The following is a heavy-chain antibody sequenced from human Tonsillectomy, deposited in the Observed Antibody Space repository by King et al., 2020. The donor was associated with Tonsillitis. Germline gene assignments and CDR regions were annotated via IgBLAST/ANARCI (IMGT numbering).Heavy chain of an antibody. CDR1: GYTFTSYS. J-gene: IGHJ4*02. Sequence: QLVQSGGEVKKPGASVKVSCKASGYTFTSYSVTWVRQAPGQGLEWMGWISAYNGNTNYAQNLQGRVTMTTDTSTSTAYMELRSLRSDDTAVYYCVRGGSGTYSPDYWGQGTLVTVSS. CDR3: VRGGSGTYSPDY. CDR2: ISAYNGNT. D-gene: IGHD3-10*01. V-gene: IGHV1-18*01.